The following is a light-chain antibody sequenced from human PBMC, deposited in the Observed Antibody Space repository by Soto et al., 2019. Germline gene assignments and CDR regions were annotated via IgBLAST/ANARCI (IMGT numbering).Light chain of an antibody. Sequence: QSALTQPASVSGSPGQSITISCTGTSSDVGGCKYVSWYQHHPGQAPKLMIHAVNSRPSGVSTRFSGSKSGNTASLTISGLQPEDEADYYCSSYTSSSTWVFGGGTKVTVL. CDR2: AVN. J-gene: IGLJ3*02. CDR3: SSYTSSSTWV. CDR1: SSDVGGCKY. V-gene: IGLV2-14*01.